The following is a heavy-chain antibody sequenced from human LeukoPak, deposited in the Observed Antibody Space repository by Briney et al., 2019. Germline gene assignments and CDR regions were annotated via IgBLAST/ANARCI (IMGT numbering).Heavy chain of an antibody. V-gene: IGHV1-8*01. D-gene: IGHD3-22*01. Sequence: ASVKVSCKASGYTFTSYDINWVRQAAGQGLEWMGWMNPNSGNTGYAQKFQGRVTMTRNTSISTAYMELSSLRSEDTAVYYCARGQDNQNDYYDSSGYYYLYNWFDPWGQGTLVTVSS. J-gene: IGHJ5*02. CDR1: GYTFTSYD. CDR2: MNPNSGNT. CDR3: ARGQDNQNDYYDSSGYYYLYNWFDP.